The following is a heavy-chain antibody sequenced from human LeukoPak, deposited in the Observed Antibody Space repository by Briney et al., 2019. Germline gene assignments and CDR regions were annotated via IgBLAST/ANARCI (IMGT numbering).Heavy chain of an antibody. D-gene: IGHD6-19*01. CDR1: GFTFSNYG. Sequence: PGGSLRLSCAASGFTFSNYGMSWVRQAPGKGLEWVSSVSGSDDMTYYAESVKGRFTISRDNSKNTLYLQMDSLKAEDTAVYYCVSHQWRDYWGQGTLVTVSS. V-gene: IGHV3-23*01. J-gene: IGHJ4*02. CDR2: VSGSDDMT. CDR3: VSHQWRDY.